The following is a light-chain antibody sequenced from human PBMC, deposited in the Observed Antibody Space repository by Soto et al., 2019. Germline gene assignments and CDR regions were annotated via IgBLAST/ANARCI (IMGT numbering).Light chain of an antibody. CDR2: WAS. J-gene: IGKJ5*01. Sequence: DIVMTQSPDSLAVSLDETATINCKSSQSLLYSSNNRNYLVWDQHKPGQPPKLLIYWASTRELGVPDRFSGSGSGTDFTLTISRLQAEDVAVYYCQQYISTPITFGQGTRVEIK. CDR3: QQYISTPIT. V-gene: IGKV4-1*01. CDR1: QSLLYSSNNRNY.